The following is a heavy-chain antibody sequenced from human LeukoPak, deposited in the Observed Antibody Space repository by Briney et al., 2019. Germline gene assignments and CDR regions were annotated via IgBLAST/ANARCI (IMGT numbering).Heavy chain of an antibody. CDR3: AKDSYCGGDCYSPDAFDI. CDR2: ISGSGGST. V-gene: IGHV3-23*01. Sequence: PGGSLRLSCAASGFTFSSYAMSWVRQAPGKGLEWVSAISGSGGSTYYADSVKGRFTISRDNSNNTLYLQMNSLRAEDTAVSYCAKDSYCGGDCYSPDAFDIWGQGTMVTVSS. CDR1: GFTFSSYA. J-gene: IGHJ3*02. D-gene: IGHD2-21*02.